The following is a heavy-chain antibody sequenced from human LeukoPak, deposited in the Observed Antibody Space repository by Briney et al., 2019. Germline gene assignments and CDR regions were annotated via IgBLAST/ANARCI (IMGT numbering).Heavy chain of an antibody. CDR1: VGAFSSDY. CDR2: INHSGST. Sequence: PLETLSLTCAVYVGAFSSDYWNGSREPPGRGGGWSGEINHSGSTNYNPSLKSRVTISVATSTNQFSLKLSSVTAADPAVYYCARGLRLSGSIFFDYWGQGTLVTVSS. J-gene: IGHJ4*02. CDR3: ARGLRLSGSIFFDY. D-gene: IGHD3-9*01. V-gene: IGHV4-34*01.